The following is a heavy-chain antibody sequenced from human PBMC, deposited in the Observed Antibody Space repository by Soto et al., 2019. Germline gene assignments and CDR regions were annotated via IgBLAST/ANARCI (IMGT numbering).Heavy chain of an antibody. J-gene: IGHJ4*02. CDR3: VRRVSGNYDY. Sequence: EVQLAESGGGMVQPGGSLRLSCVASGFTFSSYDMHWVRQAPGKGLEYVSSISSNGGTTYYGNSVKGRFTLSRDNSKNTLYLQMVSLRADDMAVYYCVRRVSGNYDYWGQGTLVTVSS. CDR2: ISSNGGTT. CDR1: GFTFSSYD. V-gene: IGHV3-64*01. D-gene: IGHD1-7*01.